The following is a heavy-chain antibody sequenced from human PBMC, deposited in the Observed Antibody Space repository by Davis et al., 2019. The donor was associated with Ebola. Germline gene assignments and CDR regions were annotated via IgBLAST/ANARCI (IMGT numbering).Heavy chain of an antibody. CDR2: IYSGGST. CDR1: GFTVSSNY. CDR3: ARDRFGSGNYYNGRLDY. D-gene: IGHD3-10*01. J-gene: IGHJ4*02. Sequence: GGSLRLSCAASGFTVSSNYMSWVRQAPGKGLEWVSVIYSGGSTYYADSVKGRFTISRDNSKNTLYLQMNSLRAEDTAVFYCARDRFGSGNYYNGRLDYWGQGALVTVPS. V-gene: IGHV3-66*01.